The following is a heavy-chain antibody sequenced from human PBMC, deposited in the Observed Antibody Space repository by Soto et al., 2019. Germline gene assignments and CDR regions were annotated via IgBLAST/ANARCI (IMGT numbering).Heavy chain of an antibody. CDR3: ARMRGPAVAVRWFVP. D-gene: IGHD6-19*01. CDR2: IYPGVSDT. CDR1: GYSFTSYW. V-gene: IGHV5-51*01. Sequence: PGEPLKISCKGSGYSFTSYWIGWVRQMTGKGLEWMGIIYPGVSDTRYSPSFQAQVTISADKSIRTAYLQWSSLKASDTAMYYCARMRGPAVAVRWFVPLCQGTLITVSS. J-gene: IGHJ5*02.